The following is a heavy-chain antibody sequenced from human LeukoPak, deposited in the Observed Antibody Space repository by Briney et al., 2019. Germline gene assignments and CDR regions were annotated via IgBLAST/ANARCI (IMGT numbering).Heavy chain of an antibody. J-gene: IGHJ4*02. CDR3: AREIYGFFDY. CDR2: ISSSSTI. V-gene: IGHV3-48*02. Sequence: GGSLRLSCAASGFTFSSYNMNWVRQAPGKGLEWVSYISSSSTIYYADSVKGRFTISRDSAKNSLYMQMNSLRDEDTAVYYCAREIYGFFDYWGQGTLVTVSS. D-gene: IGHD2/OR15-2a*01. CDR1: GFTFSSYN.